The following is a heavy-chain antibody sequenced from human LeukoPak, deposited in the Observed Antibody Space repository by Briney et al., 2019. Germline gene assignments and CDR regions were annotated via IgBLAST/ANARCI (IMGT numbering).Heavy chain of an antibody. V-gene: IGHV4-39*01. CDR1: GGSISSNSYY. J-gene: IGHJ5*02. CDR3: ARQPRYCSGGSCHNWFDP. Sequence: PSETLSLTCAVSGGSISSNSYYWGWIRQPPGKGLEWIGSIYYSGSTYYNPSLKSRVTISVDTSKNQFSLKLSSVTAADTAVYYCARQPRYCSGGSCHNWFDPWGQGTLVTVSS. CDR2: IYYSGST. D-gene: IGHD2-15*01.